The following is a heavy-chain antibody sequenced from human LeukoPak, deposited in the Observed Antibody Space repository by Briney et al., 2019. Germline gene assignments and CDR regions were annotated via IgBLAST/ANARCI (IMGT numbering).Heavy chain of an antibody. CDR2: ISTSSSYI. CDR1: GFTFSSYS. Sequence: PGGSLRLSCAASGFTFSSYSMNWVRQAPGKGLECVSSISTSSSYIYYADSVKGRFTLSRDDAKNSLYLQMNSLRAEDTAVYYCARVITIFDYIDYWGQGTLVTVSS. J-gene: IGHJ4*02. CDR3: ARVITIFDYIDY. D-gene: IGHD3-3*01. V-gene: IGHV3-21*01.